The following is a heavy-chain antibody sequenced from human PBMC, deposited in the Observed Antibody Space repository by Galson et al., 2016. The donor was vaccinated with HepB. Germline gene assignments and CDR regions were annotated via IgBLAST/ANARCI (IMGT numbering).Heavy chain of an antibody. J-gene: IGHJ6*02. D-gene: IGHD2-2*01. V-gene: IGHV3-33*06. CDR1: GFAFSTFG. CDR2: IWYDGNNK. CDR3: AKGLAYCSGTSCLSYSDSPGGGMGV. Sequence: SLRLSCAASGFAFSTFGMHWVRQAPGKGLEWVAVIWYDGNNKYYLNSVKGRFTISRDNSKNMLYLQLNSLRVEDTAVYYCAKGLAYCSGTSCLSYSDSPGGGMGVWGQGTTVIVSS.